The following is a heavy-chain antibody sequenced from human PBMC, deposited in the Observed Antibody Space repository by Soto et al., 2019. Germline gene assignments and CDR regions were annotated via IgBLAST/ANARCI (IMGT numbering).Heavy chain of an antibody. D-gene: IGHD1-26*01. CDR3: ARGEQYSGRIFDY. J-gene: IGHJ4*02. Sequence: SQTLSLTCGISGDSVSSNSAAWNWLRQSPSRGLEWLGRTYYRSKWYNDYAVSVESRITINPDTSKNHLSLQLNFVTPEDTAVYFCARGEQYSGRIFDYWGQGTLVTVSS. CDR1: GDSVSSNSAA. V-gene: IGHV6-1*01. CDR2: TYYRSKWYN.